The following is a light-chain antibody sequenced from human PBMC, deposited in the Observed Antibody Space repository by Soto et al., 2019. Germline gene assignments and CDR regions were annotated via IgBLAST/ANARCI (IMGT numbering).Light chain of an antibody. CDR2: RNN. CDR3: AAWDDSLSGPK. Sequence: QSVLTQPPSASGTPGQRVTISCSGSSSNIGSNYVYWYQQLPGTAPKLLIYRNNQRSSGVPDRFSGSKSGTSASLAISGLRSEDEADYYCAAWDDSLSGPKFGGGTKLTVL. V-gene: IGLV1-47*01. J-gene: IGLJ2*01. CDR1: SSNIGSNY.